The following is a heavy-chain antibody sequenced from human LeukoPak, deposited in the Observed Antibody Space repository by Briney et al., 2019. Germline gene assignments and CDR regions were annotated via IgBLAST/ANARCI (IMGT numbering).Heavy chain of an antibody. J-gene: IGHJ4*02. D-gene: IGHD6-19*01. CDR1: GVTFSSYA. CDR2: IISILGIA. CDR3: ARAALGPQGKAVAGSYYFDY. Sequence: SVKVSCKASGVTFSSYAISWVRQAPGQGLEWMGRIISILGIANYAQKFQGRVTITADKSTSTAYMELSSLRAEDTAVYYCARAALGPQGKAVAGSYYFDYWGQGTLVTVSS. V-gene: IGHV1-69*04.